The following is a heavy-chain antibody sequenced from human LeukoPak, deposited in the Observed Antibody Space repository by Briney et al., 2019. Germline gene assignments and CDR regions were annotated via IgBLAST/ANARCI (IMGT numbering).Heavy chain of an antibody. CDR3: ARIGGVWYFDL. CDR2: IKEDESEK. D-gene: IGHD4-23*01. CDR1: GFTFSNSW. V-gene: IGHV3-7*01. J-gene: IGHJ2*01. Sequence: GGSLRLSCTASGFTFSNSWMGGVRQAPGKGLEWVANIKEDESEKYLADSVKGRFTFSTDNAKNSLYLHMNSLRAEDTAVYYCARIGGVWYFDLWGRGTLVTVSS.